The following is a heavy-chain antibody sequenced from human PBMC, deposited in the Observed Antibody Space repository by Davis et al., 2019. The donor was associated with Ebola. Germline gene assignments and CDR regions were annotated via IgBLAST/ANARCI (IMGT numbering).Heavy chain of an antibody. D-gene: IGHD6-19*01. CDR3: ARGGAPYSSAGTDSVRPRWLFRWFDP. CDR1: GGSISSGGYS. J-gene: IGHJ5*02. V-gene: IGHV4-30-2*01. CDR2: IYHSGST. Sequence: LRLSCAVSGGSISSGGYSWSWIRQPPGKGLEWIGYIYHSGSTYYNPSLKSRVTISVDRSKNQFSLKLSSVTAADTAVYYCARGGAPYSSAGTDSVRPRWLFRWFDPWGQGTLVTVSS.